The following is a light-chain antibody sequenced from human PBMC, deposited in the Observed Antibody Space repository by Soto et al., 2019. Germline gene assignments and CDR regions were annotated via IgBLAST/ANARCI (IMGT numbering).Light chain of an antibody. CDR3: QQRSNWPPWT. CDR1: QSVSSY. V-gene: IGKV3-11*01. Sequence: EIVLTQSPGTLSLSPGERATLSCRASQSVSSYLAWYQQKPGQAPRLLIYDASNRVTGIPARFSGSGSGTDFTLTISSLEPEDFAVYYCQQRSNWPPWTFGQGTKVDI. J-gene: IGKJ1*01. CDR2: DAS.